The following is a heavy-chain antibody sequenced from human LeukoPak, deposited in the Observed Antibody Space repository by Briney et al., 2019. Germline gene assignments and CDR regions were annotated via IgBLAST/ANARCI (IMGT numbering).Heavy chain of an antibody. V-gene: IGHV3-48*02. CDR1: GFTFRSYA. Sequence: GGSLRLSCAASGFTFRSYAMNWVRQAPGKGLEWVSYFSSSSGTISYSDSVKGRFTISRDNAKNSLYLQMNSLRDDDTAVYYCARDHNYNFDYWGQGTLVTVSS. CDR3: ARDHNYNFDY. J-gene: IGHJ4*02. D-gene: IGHD1-1*01. CDR2: FSSSSGTI.